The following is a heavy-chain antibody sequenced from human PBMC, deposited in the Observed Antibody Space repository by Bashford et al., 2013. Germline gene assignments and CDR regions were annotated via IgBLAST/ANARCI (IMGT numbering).Heavy chain of an antibody. D-gene: IGHD6-19*01. J-gene: IGHJ6*02. V-gene: IGHV4-34*01. CDR2: INHSGST. CDR3: ARVAGTNGMDV. CDR1: GGSFSGYY. Sequence: SETLSLTCAVHGGSFSGYYWHWIRQAPGKGLEWIGEINHSGSTNYNPSLKSRVTISVDTSKNQFSLKLSSVTAADTAVYYCARVAGTNGMDVWGQGTTVTVSS.